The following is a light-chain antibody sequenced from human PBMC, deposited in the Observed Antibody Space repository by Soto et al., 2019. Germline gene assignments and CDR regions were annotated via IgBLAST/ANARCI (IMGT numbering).Light chain of an antibody. CDR1: QSVNAN. Sequence: EVVMTQSPATLSVSPGERATLSCRASQSVNANSAWYQQKPGQAPRLLIHGASNRATGIPARFSGSGFGTGFILPISSLQSEDCADYFCQQYNTWLWTFGLGTKV. CDR2: GAS. V-gene: IGKV3-15*01. CDR3: QQYNTWLWT. J-gene: IGKJ1*01.